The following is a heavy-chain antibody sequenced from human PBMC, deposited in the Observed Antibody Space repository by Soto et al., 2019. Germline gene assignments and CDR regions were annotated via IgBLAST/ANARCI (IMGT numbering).Heavy chain of an antibody. V-gene: IGHV1-46*01. Sequence: GASVKVSCKASGYTFTSYYMHWVRQSPGQGLEWMGIINPSGGSTSYAQKFQGRVTMTRDTSTSTVYMELSSLRSEDTAVYYCARNVVAATLPINCFDPWGQGTLVTGSS. CDR3: ARNVVAATLPINCFDP. CDR2: INPSGGST. D-gene: IGHD2-15*01. CDR1: GYTFTSYY. J-gene: IGHJ5*02.